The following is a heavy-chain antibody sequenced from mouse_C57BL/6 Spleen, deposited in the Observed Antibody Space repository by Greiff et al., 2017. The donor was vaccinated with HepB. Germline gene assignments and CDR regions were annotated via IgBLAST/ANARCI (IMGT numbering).Heavy chain of an antibody. J-gene: IGHJ3*01. CDR3: APYYGYDVGAY. V-gene: IGHV1-81*01. CDR1: GYTFTSYG. Sequence: QVHVKQSGAELARPGASVKLSCKASGYTFTSYGISWVKQRTGQGLEWIGEIYPRSGNTYYNEKFKGKATLTADKSSSTAYMELRSLTSEDSAVYFCAPYYGYDVGAYWGQGTLVTVSA. D-gene: IGHD2-2*01. CDR2: IYPRSGNT.